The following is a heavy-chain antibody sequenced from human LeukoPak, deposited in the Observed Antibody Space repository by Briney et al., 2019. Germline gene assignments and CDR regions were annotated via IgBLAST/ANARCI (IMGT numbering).Heavy chain of an antibody. CDR2: IIPIFGTA. CDR1: GGTFSSYA. CDR3: ARLGYSSSWLDY. Sequence: PVKVSCKASGGTFSSYAISWVRQAPGQGLEWMGGIIPIFGTANYAQKFQGRVTITADESTSTAYMELSSLRSEDTAVYYCARLGYSSSWLDYWGQGTLVTASS. D-gene: IGHD6-13*01. V-gene: IGHV1-69*01. J-gene: IGHJ4*02.